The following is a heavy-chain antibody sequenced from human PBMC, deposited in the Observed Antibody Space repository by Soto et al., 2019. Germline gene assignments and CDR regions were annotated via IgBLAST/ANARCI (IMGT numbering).Heavy chain of an antibody. CDR3: ARDEAQYSGYDLPPPLSIDY. V-gene: IGHV3-21*01. J-gene: IGHJ4*02. CDR2: ISSSSSYI. D-gene: IGHD5-12*01. CDR1: GFTFSSYS. Sequence: EVQLVESGGGLVKPGGSLRLSCAASGFTFSSYSMNWVRQAPGKGLEWVSSISSSSSYIYYADSVKGRFTISRDNAKNSLYLQMNSLRAEDTAVYYRARDEAQYSGYDLPPPLSIDYWGQGTLVTVSS.